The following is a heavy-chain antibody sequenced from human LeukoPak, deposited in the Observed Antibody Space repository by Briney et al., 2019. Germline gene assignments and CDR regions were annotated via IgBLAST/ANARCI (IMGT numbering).Heavy chain of an antibody. CDR2: IYFGGST. V-gene: IGHV4-39*01. CDR3: ERLPVYFGKGYFDC. Sequence: SETLSLTCSVSGGSVNNRKYCWGWVRQPPGKELEWIGHIYFGGSTFYNPSLKSRLTMSIDTSKDQFSLNINSVAAADTAVYYCERLPVYFGKGYFDCWGRGTLVTVSS. J-gene: IGHJ4*02. CDR1: GGSVNNRKYC. D-gene: IGHD1-14*01.